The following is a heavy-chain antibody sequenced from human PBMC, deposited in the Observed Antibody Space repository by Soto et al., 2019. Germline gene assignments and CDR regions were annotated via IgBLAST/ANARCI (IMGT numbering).Heavy chain of an antibody. J-gene: IGHJ4*02. CDR3: AKEAGEMATTYGHFDH. V-gene: IGHV3-23*01. D-gene: IGHD1-1*01. CDR2: ISGGGST. CDR1: GFTFTTYA. Sequence: GGSLRLSCAASGFTFTTYAMSWVRQAPGKGLEWVSAISGGGSTYYADSVKGRFTISRDNSKNTLYLQMNSLRAEDTAVYYCAKEAGEMATTYGHFDHWGQGTLVTVSS.